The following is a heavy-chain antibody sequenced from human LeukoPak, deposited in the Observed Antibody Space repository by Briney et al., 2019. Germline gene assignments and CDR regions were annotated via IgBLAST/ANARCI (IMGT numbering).Heavy chain of an antibody. D-gene: IGHD4-11*01. V-gene: IGHV1-8*01. CDR1: GYTFISYD. J-gene: IGHJ6*03. CDR3: ASTVTTPGYYYYMDV. CDR2: MNPNSGNT. Sequence: ASVKVSCKASGYTFISYDINWVRQATGQGLEWMGWMNPNSGNTGYAQKFQGRVTMTRNTSISTAYMELSSLRSEDTAVYYCASTVTTPGYYYYMDVWGKGTTVTVSS.